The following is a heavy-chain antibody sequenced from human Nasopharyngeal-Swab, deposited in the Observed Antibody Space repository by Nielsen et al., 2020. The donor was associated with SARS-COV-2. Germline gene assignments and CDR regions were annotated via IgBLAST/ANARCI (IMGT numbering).Heavy chain of an antibody. J-gene: IGHJ4*02. V-gene: IGHV4-34*01. CDR2: MKPSGRT. CDR3: AGHPADFDY. Sequence: SETLSLTCAVYGGSLSDYHRSWIRQPPGKGLEWIGEMKPSGRTNYNPSLKSRVAISIDTSKNQFFLNLRSVTAADTAVFYCAGHPADFDYWGQGTLVTVSS. CDR1: GGSLSDYH.